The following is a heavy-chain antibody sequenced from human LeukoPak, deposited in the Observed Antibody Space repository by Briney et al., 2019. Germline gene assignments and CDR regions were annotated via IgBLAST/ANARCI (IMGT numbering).Heavy chain of an antibody. V-gene: IGHV3-48*03. J-gene: IGHJ6*03. Sequence: GGSLRLSCAASGFTFSSYEMNWVRQGPGKGLERVSYMSSIGSTIYYADSVKGRFTISRDNAKNSLYLQMTRLRAEDMALYYCAKSSRYDSSGYYLDVWGNGTTVTVSS. CDR3: AKSSRYDSSGYYLDV. CDR2: MSSIGSTI. CDR1: GFTFSSYE. D-gene: IGHD3-22*01.